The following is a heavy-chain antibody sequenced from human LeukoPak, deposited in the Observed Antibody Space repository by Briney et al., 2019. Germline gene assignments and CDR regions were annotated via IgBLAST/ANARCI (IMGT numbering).Heavy chain of an antibody. CDR3: ARQTPNQYGMDV. D-gene: IGHD2-15*01. CDR2: IHPGDSNI. J-gene: IGHJ6*04. V-gene: IGHV5-51*01. Sequence: GESLKISCKGFEYSFTSYWIGWVRQMPGKGPEWMGIIHPGDSNIRYSPSSQGQITISADKSISTAYLQWSSLKASDTAMYYCARQTPNQYGMDVWGTGTTVTVSS. CDR1: EYSFTSYW.